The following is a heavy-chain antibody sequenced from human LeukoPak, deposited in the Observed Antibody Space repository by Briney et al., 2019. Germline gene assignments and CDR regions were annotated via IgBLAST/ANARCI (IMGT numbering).Heavy chain of an antibody. V-gene: IGHV4-59*12. CDR1: GGSISSYY. CDR3: ARDLFRGYGGKGDYYYYGMDV. J-gene: IGHJ6*02. Sequence: SETLSLTCTVSGGSISSYYWSWIRQPPGKGLEWIGYIYYSGSTNYNPSLKSRVTISVDTSKNQFSLKLSSVTAADTAVYYCARDLFRGYGGKGDYYYYGMDVWGQGTTVTVSS. CDR2: IYYSGST. D-gene: IGHD4-23*01.